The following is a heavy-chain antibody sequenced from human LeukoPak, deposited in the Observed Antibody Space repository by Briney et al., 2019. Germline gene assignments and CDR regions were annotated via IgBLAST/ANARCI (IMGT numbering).Heavy chain of an antibody. D-gene: IGHD4-23*01. CDR3: ASTLRWSTGDYFDY. Sequence: SVKVSCKASGGTFSSYAISWVRQAPGQGLEWMGGIIPIFGTANYAQKFQGRVTITADESTSTVYMELSSLRSEDTAVYYCASTLRWSTGDYFDYWGQGTLVTVSS. CDR1: GGTFSSYA. CDR2: IIPIFGTA. J-gene: IGHJ4*02. V-gene: IGHV1-69*13.